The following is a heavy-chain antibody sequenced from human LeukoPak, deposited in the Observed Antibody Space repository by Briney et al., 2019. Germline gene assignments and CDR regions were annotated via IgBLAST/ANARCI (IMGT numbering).Heavy chain of an antibody. CDR3: AREPHYSSSWYGWYFDL. J-gene: IGHJ2*01. CDR2: ISGSGGST. Sequence: GGSLRLSCAASGFTFSSYAMSWVRQAPGKGLEWVSAISGSGGSTYYADSVKGRFTISRDNSKNTLYLQMNSLRAEDTAVYYCAREPHYSSSWYGWYFDLWGRGTLVTVSS. D-gene: IGHD6-13*01. V-gene: IGHV3-23*01. CDR1: GFTFSSYA.